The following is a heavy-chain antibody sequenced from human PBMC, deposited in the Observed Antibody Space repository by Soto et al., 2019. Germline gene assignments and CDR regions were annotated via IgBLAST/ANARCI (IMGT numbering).Heavy chain of an antibody. CDR2: IWYDGSNK. CDR1: GVTFSSYG. J-gene: IGHJ6*02. Sequence: GGSLRLSCAASGVTFSSYGMHWVRQAPGKGLEWVALIWYDGSNKYYADSVKGRFTISRDNSKNTLYLQMNSLRAEDTAVYYCARWGMDVWGQGTTVTVSS. CDR3: ARWGMDV. V-gene: IGHV3-33*01.